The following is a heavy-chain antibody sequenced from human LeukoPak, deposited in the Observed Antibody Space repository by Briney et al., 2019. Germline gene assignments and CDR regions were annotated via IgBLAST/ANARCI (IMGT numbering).Heavy chain of an antibody. V-gene: IGHV1-18*01. CDR1: GYTFTSCG. J-gene: IGHJ4*02. CDR2: ISAYNGNT. CDR3: ARGAYCGGDCYSLFGY. D-gene: IGHD2-21*02. Sequence: ASVKVSCKASGYTFTSCGISWGRKAPGPGPEWMGWISAYNGNTNYAQKFQSRVAMTTEASTSIAYMELRSLRSDDTAVYYCARGAYCGGDCYSLFGYWGQGTLVTVSS.